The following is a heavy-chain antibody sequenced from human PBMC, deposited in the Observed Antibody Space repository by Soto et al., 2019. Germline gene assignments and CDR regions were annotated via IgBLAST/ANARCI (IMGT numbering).Heavy chain of an antibody. CDR2: IYYSGST. J-gene: IGHJ4*02. CDR3: ARGPLRYFDWSFDY. D-gene: IGHD3-9*01. V-gene: IGHV4-59*01. Sequence: SETLSLTCTVSGGSISIYYWSWIRHPPGKGLEWIGYIYYSGSTNYNPSLKSRVTISVDTSKNQFSLKLSSVTAADTAVYYCARGPLRYFDWSFDYWGQGTLVTVSS. CDR1: GGSISIYY.